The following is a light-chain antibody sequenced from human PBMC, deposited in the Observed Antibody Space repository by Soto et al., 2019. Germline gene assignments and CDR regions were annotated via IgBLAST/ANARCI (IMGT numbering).Light chain of an antibody. CDR2: TAS. CDR1: QSVNSN. V-gene: IGKV3-15*01. J-gene: IGKJ2*01. Sequence: EIVMTQSPATLSVSPGERATFSCRASQSVNSNLAWYQQKPGQAPRLLIFTASTRATGIPARFSGSGSGTEFTLTISSLQSEDFAVYYCQQYDNLPYTFGQGTKLEIK. CDR3: QQYDNLPYT.